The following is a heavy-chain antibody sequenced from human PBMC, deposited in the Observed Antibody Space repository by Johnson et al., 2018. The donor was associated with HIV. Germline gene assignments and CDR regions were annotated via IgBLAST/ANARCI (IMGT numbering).Heavy chain of an antibody. V-gene: IGHV3-9*01. CDR3: ARGKAFDI. CDR2: INWNGVRT. CDR1: GFTFDDYA. Sequence: VQLVESGGGLVQPGRSLRVSCAASGFTFDDYAMHWVRQGPGKGLEWVSGINWNGVRTGYLDSMKGRFTISRDNAKNSLYLQMNSLRAGDTAVYYCARGKAFDIWGQGTMVTVSS. J-gene: IGHJ3*02.